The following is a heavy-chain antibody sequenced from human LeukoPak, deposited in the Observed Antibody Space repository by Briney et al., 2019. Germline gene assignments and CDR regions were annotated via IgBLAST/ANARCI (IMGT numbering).Heavy chain of an antibody. CDR1: GRSISLGYY. Sequence: PSETLSLTCTVSGRSISLGYYWGWVRQSPGRGLEWLGNIFYNGGPYYNPSFKSRVAISVDTSKNHFSLTLNAVTAADTAVYYCASYSGTYSAFEIWGQGTPVTVSS. D-gene: IGHD1-26*01. V-gene: IGHV4-39*07. J-gene: IGHJ3*02. CDR2: IFYNGGP. CDR3: ASYSGTYSAFEI.